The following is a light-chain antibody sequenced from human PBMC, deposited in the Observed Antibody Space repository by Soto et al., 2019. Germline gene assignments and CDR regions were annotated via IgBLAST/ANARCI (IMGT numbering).Light chain of an antibody. CDR1: SSDVGGSNF. Sequence: QSVLTQPASVSDSPGQSITISCTGTSSDVGGSNFVSWYQQHPGKPPKLIIYDVANRPSGVSNRFSGSKSGSTASLIISRLQTEDEADYSCVSYTPSTTYVFGPGTKLTVL. V-gene: IGLV2-14*03. CDR3: VSYTPSTTYV. CDR2: DVA. J-gene: IGLJ1*01.